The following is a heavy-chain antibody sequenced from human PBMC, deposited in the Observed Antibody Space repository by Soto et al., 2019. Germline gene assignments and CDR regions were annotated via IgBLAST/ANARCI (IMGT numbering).Heavy chain of an antibody. CDR2: IHYSGST. Sequence: QVQLQESGPGLVKPSQTLSLTCTVSGGSISSGGYYWSWIRQQPGKGLEWIGYIHYSGSTYYNPSLKSRVTISVDTSKNQFSLKLSSVTAADTAVYYCARGIHCSGGSCYSTAYFDYWGQGTLVTVSS. J-gene: IGHJ4*02. V-gene: IGHV4-31*03. D-gene: IGHD2-15*01. CDR3: ARGIHCSGGSCYSTAYFDY. CDR1: GGSISSGGYY.